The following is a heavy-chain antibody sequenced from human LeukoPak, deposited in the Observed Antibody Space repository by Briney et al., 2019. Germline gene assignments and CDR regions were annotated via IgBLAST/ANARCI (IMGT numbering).Heavy chain of an antibody. D-gene: IGHD4-11*01. J-gene: IGHJ4*02. Sequence: ATVKVSCKASGYTFTGYYMHWVRQAPGQGLEWMGWINPNSGGTNYAQKFQGRVTMTRDTSISTAYMELSRLRSGDTAVYYCARVGPEEWGYSNYLGYWGQGTLVTVSS. CDR2: INPNSGGT. CDR1: GYTFTGYY. CDR3: ARVGPEEWGYSNYLGY. V-gene: IGHV1-2*02.